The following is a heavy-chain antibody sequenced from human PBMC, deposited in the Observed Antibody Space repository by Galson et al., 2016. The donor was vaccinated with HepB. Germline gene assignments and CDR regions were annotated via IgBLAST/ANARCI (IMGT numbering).Heavy chain of an antibody. J-gene: IGHJ4*02. V-gene: IGHV4-34*01. CDR3: ARISLRVGQDY. CDR2: INHSGNT. CDR1: GGSLRGYY. Sequence: SETLSLTCAVYGGSLRGYYWSWIRQPPGKGREWIGEINHSGNTNYNPSLKSRVTMTVDASKNQFSLTLRSATAADTALYFCARISLRVGQDYWGQGTLVTVSS. D-gene: IGHD1-26*01.